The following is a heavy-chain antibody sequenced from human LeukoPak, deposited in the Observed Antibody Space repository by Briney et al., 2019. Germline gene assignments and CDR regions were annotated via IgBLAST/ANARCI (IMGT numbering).Heavy chain of an antibody. V-gene: IGHV1-69*13. CDR1: GGTFSSYA. CDR2: IIPIFGTA. D-gene: IGHD3-10*01. CDR3: ARDSPPRPITMVRGVMLGAFDI. Sequence: ASVKVSCKASGGTFSSYAISWVRQAPGQGLEWMGGIIPIFGTANYAQKFQGRVTITADESTSTAYMELSSLRSEDTAVYHCARDSPPRPITMVRGVMLGAFDIWGQGTMVTVSS. J-gene: IGHJ3*02.